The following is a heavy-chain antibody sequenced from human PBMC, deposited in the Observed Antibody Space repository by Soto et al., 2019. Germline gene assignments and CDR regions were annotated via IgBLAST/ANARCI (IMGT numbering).Heavy chain of an antibody. V-gene: IGHV4-59*01. CDR3: ARYIGATPRYNWFDP. J-gene: IGHJ5*02. CDR1: GGSISSYY. D-gene: IGHD5-12*01. Sequence: QVQLQESGPGLVKPSETLSLTCTVSGGSISSYYWSWIRQPPGKGLEWIGYIYSSGSTNYNPSLKSRVTVSVDTSKNHFSLKLSSVTAADTAVYYCARYIGATPRYNWFDPWGQGTLVTVSS. CDR2: IYSSGST.